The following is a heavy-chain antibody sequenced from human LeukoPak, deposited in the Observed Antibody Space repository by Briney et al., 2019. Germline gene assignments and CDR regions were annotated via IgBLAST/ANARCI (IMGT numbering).Heavy chain of an antibody. CDR1: GGTFSSYA. CDR2: IIPIFGTA. CDR3: ARQASSSPTRRNSWFDP. D-gene: IGHD6-13*01. J-gene: IGHJ5*02. Sequence: SVKVSCKASGGTFSSYAISWVRQAPGQGLEWMGGIIPIFGTANYAQKFQGRVTITADESTSTAYMELSSLRSEDTAVYYCARQASSSPTRRNSWFDPWGEGTLVTVSS. V-gene: IGHV1-69*13.